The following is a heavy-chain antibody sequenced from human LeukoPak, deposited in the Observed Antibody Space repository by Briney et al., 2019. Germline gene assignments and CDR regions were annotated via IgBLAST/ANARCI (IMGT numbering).Heavy chain of an antibody. J-gene: IGHJ4*02. D-gene: IGHD6-13*01. CDR2: IIGSGGST. V-gene: IGHV3-23*01. Sequence: GGSLRLSCAASGFTFSSYAMSWVRQAPGKGLEWVSAIIGSGGSTYYADSVKGRFTISRDNSKNTLYLQMNSLRAEDTAVYYCAKDKGIAAAGAYYFDYWGQGTLVTVSS. CDR1: GFTFSSYA. CDR3: AKDKGIAAAGAYYFDY.